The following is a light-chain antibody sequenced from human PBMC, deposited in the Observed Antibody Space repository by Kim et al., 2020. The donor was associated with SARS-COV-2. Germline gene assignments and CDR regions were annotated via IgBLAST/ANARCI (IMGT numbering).Light chain of an antibody. V-gene: IGLV1-44*01. CDR1: SSNIGSNT. CDR3: AAWDDSLNGPV. CDR2: SKN. J-gene: IGLJ3*02. Sequence: GQMVTISCSGSSSNIGSNTVNWYQHLPGTAPKLLIYSKNQRPSGVPDRFSGSKSGTSASLAISGLQSEDEAAYYCAAWDDSLNGPVFGGGTQLTVL.